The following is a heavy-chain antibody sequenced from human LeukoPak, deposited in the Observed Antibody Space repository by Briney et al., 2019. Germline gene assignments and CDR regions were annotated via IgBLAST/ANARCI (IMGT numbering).Heavy chain of an antibody. Sequence: SETLSLTCTVSGGSISSSSYYWGWIRQPPGKGLEWIGSVYYSGSTYYNPSLKSRVTISVDTSKNQFSLKLSSVTAADTAVYYCARGHPAYLWFGELGYFDYWGQGTLVTVSS. CDR2: VYYSGST. D-gene: IGHD3-10*01. J-gene: IGHJ4*02. CDR1: GGSISSSSYY. CDR3: ARGHPAYLWFGELGYFDY. V-gene: IGHV4-39*07.